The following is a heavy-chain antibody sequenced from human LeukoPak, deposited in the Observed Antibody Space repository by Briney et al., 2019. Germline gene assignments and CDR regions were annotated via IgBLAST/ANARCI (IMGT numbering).Heavy chain of an antibody. D-gene: IGHD6-13*01. V-gene: IGHV4-34*01. Sequence: SETLSLTCAVYGGSFSGYYWSWIRQPPGKGLEWIGEINHSGSTNYNPSLKSRVTISVDTSKNQFSLKLSSVTAADTAVYYCASCSSSWYYRLDYWGEGNLVTVSS. CDR2: INHSGST. CDR1: GGSFSGYY. J-gene: IGHJ4*02. CDR3: ASCSSSWYYRLDY.